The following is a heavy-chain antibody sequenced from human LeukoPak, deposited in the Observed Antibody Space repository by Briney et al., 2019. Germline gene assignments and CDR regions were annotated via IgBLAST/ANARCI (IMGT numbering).Heavy chain of an antibody. CDR1: GGSISSGGYY. J-gene: IGHJ4*02. V-gene: IGHV4-30-2*01. D-gene: IGHD2-2*01. CDR2: IYHSGST. CDR3: ARDHGVVVPAAMLDFDY. Sequence: PSETLSLTCTVSGGSISSGGYYWSWIRQPPGKGLEWIGYIYHSGSTYYNPSLKSRVTISVDRSKNQFSLKLSSVTAADTAVYYCARDHGVVVPAAMLDFDYWGQGTLVTVSS.